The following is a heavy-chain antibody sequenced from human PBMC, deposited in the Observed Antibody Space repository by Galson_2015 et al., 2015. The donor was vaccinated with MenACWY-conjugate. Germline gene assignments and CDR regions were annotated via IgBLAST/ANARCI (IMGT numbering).Heavy chain of an antibody. J-gene: IGHJ4*02. V-gene: IGHV3-74*01. CDR2: INSDGSPE. CDR1: GFTFSRYW. D-gene: IGHD2-2*01. Sequence: SLRLSCATSGFTFSRYWMHWVRQSPGKGLVWVSRINSDGSPEDYADSVKGRFTISRDNAKNTLYLQMNSLRAEDTAVYYCATYCSSPSCYANGAYWGQGTLVTVSS. CDR3: ATYCSSPSCYANGAY.